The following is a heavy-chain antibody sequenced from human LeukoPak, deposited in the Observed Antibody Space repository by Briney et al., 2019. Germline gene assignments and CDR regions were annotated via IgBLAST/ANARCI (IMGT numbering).Heavy chain of an antibody. V-gene: IGHV3-23*01. CDR2: ISGSGGST. Sequence: GRSLRLSCAASGFTFSSYAMSWVRQAPGKGLEWVSAISGSGGSTYYADSVKGRFTISRDNSKNTLYLQMNSLRAEDTAVYYCAKDRRSGWYYFDYWGQGTLVTVSS. J-gene: IGHJ4*02. CDR3: AKDRRSGWYYFDY. CDR1: GFTFSSYA. D-gene: IGHD6-19*01.